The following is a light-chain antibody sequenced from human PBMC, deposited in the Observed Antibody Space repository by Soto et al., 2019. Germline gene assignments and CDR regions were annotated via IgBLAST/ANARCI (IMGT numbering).Light chain of an antibody. CDR2: KAS. CDR1: QSISIW. V-gene: IGKV1-5*03. Sequence: DIQMTQTPSTLSASVGDRVTITCRASQSISIWLAWYQQKPGKAPKILIYKASSLESGVPSRFSGSGSGTEFTLTISSLQPDDFATYYCQQYSTYTPRTFSQGTKVDIK. J-gene: IGKJ1*01. CDR3: QQYSTYTPRT.